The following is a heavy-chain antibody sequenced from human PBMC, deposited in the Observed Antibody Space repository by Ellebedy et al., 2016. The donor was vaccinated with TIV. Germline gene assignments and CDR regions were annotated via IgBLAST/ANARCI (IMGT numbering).Heavy chain of an antibody. CDR2: ISGDSVYT. Sequence: GGSLRLXXAASGFSFGGQYMSWFRQTPDKGLEWVSYISGDSVYTDHAHSVKGRFTISRDNAKNSLYLQMNSLRDEDTAVYYCAATPLIAIRQNPSDWGQGTLVTVSS. J-gene: IGHJ4*02. CDR1: GFSFGGQY. CDR3: AATPLIAIRQNPSD. D-gene: IGHD2/OR15-2a*01. V-gene: IGHV3-11*06.